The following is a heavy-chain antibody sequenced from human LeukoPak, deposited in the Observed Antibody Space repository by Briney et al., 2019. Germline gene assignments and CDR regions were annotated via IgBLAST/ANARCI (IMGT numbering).Heavy chain of an antibody. V-gene: IGHV1-18*01. D-gene: IGHD5-18*01. Sequence: ASVKVSCTASGYTFTIYGITWVRQAPGPGLEWMGWISTYNGNTNYAQKLQGRVTMTTDTSTTTAYMELRSLRSDDTAMYYCARDRMDTGTYFDYRGQGTPVTVSS. J-gene: IGHJ4*02. CDR1: GYTFTIYG. CDR2: ISTYNGNT. CDR3: ARDRMDTGTYFDY.